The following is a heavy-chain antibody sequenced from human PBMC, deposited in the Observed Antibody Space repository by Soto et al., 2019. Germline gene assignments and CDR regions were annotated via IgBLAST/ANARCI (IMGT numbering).Heavy chain of an antibody. CDR2: TYYRSKWYN. CDR3: ARDPDMIAVAGAGFDY. J-gene: IGHJ4*02. CDR1: GDSVSSNCAA. V-gene: IGHV6-1*01. Sequence: SQTLSLTCAISGDSVSSNCAAWNWIRQSPSRGLEWLGRTYYRSKWYNDYAVSVKSRITINPDTSKNQFSLQLNSVTPEDTAVYYCARDPDMIAVAGAGFDYWGQGTLVTVSS. D-gene: IGHD6-19*01.